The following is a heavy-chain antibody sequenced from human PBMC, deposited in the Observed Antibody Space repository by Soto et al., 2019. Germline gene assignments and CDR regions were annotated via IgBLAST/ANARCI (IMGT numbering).Heavy chain of an antibody. CDR1: GFSLSNARMG. J-gene: IGHJ4*02. D-gene: IGHD3-16*02. CDR3: ARILRYDYVWGSYRRYYFDY. Sequence: QVTLKESGPVLVKPTEPLTLTCTVSGFSLSNARMGVSWIRQPPGKALEWLAHIFSNDEKSYSTSLKSRLTISKDNSKSQVVLTMTNMDPVDTATYYCARILRYDYVWGSYRRYYFDYWGQGTLVTVSS. V-gene: IGHV2-26*01. CDR2: IFSNDEK.